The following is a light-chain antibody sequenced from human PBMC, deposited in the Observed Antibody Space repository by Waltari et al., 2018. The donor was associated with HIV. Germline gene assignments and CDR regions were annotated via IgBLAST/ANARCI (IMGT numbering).Light chain of an antibody. J-gene: IGLJ2*01. V-gene: IGLV2-14*03. CDR1: SSDVGIFKY. CDR3: SSHTTTTTLWV. CDR2: DFI. Sequence: QSALTQPASVSGSPGQSITISCTGASSDVGIFKYVTWYQQHPGKAPKVIIYDFINRPSGVSNRFSGSKSDNPAALTISWLQAEDEADYYCSSHTTTTTLWVFGGGTKLTVL.